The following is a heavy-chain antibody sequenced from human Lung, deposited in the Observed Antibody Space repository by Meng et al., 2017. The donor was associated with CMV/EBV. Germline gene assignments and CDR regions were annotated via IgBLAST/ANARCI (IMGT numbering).Heavy chain of an antibody. CDR2: INTYKGNT. CDR1: DYSFTSYG. CDR3: ARSITIYRIDV. J-gene: IGHJ6*02. D-gene: IGHD3-3*01. Sequence: SVXVSCKASDYSFTSYGISWVRQAPGQGLEWMGWINTYKGNTNYAQKFQGRVTMTAETSTSTVYMEVRGLRFDDTAIYYCARSITIYRIDVWGLGTPVTVSS. V-gene: IGHV1-18*01.